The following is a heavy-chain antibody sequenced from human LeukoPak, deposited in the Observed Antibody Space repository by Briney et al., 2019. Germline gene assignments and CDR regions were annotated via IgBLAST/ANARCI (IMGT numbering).Heavy chain of an antibody. CDR2: IRYDGSNK. Sequence: GGSLRLSCAASGFTFSSYGMHWVRQAPGKGLEWVAFIRYDGSNKYYADSVNGRFTISRDNSKNTLYLQMNSLRAEDTAVHYCSRDSGYCSGGSCWYFDFWGQGTLVTVSA. CDR1: GFTFSSYG. D-gene: IGHD2-15*01. CDR3: SRDSGYCSGGSCWYFDF. J-gene: IGHJ4*02. V-gene: IGHV3-30*02.